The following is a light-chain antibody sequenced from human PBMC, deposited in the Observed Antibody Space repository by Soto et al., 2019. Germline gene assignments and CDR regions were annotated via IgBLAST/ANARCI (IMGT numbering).Light chain of an antibody. CDR1: QDVSSGY. CDR2: GAS. CDR3: QQYGSSSLT. J-gene: IGKJ3*01. V-gene: IGKV3-20*01. Sequence: ENVLTQSPGTLSLSPGERATLSCRASQDVSSGYFAWYQHKPGQAPRLLIYGASSRATGIPDRFSGSGSGTDFTLTISRLEPEDFAVYYCQQYGSSSLTFGPGTKVDIK.